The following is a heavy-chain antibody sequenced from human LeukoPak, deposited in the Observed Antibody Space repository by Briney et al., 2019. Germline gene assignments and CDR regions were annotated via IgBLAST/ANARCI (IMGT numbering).Heavy chain of an antibody. CDR2: IYTTGST. J-gene: IGHJ4*02. V-gene: IGHV4-4*07. D-gene: IGHD1-26*01. Sequence: TSETLSLTCTVSGGSISSFFWNWVRQPAGKGLEWIGRIYTTGSTSYNPSLKSRVTMSLDTSKNQFSLKVSSVTAADTAVYYCARQMGATLDYWGQGTLVTVSS. CDR3: ARQMGATLDY. CDR1: GGSISSFF.